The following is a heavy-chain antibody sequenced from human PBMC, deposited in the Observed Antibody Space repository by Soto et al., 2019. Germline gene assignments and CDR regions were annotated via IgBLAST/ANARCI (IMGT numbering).Heavy chain of an antibody. V-gene: IGHV3-7*01. J-gene: IGHJ3*02. CDR2: IKQDGSEK. D-gene: IGHD2-2*01. CDR3: ARDMMGGYCSSTSCYAGAFDI. Sequence: RGSLRLSCAASGFTFSSYWMSWVRQAPGKGLEWVANIKQDGSEKYYVDSVKGRFTISRDNAKNSLYLQMNSLRAEDTAVYYCARDMMGGYCSSTSCYAGAFDIWGQGTMVTVSS. CDR1: GFTFSSYW.